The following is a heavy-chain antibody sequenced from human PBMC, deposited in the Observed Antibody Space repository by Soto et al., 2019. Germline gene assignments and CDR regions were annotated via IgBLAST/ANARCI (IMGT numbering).Heavy chain of an antibody. D-gene: IGHD4-4*01. CDR2: ISYDGSNK. CDR3: AKGGVYSNYSPRKATYYFDY. J-gene: IGHJ4*02. Sequence: QVQLVESGGGVVQPGRSLRLSCAASGFTFSSYGMHWVRQDPGKGLEWVAVISYDGSNKYYADSVKGRFTISRDNSKNTLYLLMNSLSAEDTAVYYCAKGGVYSNYSPRKATYYFDYWGQGTLVTDSS. V-gene: IGHV3-30*18. CDR1: GFTFSSYG.